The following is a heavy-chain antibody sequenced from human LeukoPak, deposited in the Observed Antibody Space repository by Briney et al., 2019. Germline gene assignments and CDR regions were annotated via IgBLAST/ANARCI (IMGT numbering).Heavy chain of an antibody. V-gene: IGHV3-66*01. D-gene: IGHD5-12*01. CDR1: GLTVGFRC. J-gene: IGHJ4*02. CDR2: IYSGGSS. Sequence: GGSLRLSCAASGLTVGFRCMSWVRQAPGKGLEWVSIIYSGGSSYYADSVKGRFTVSRDTSKNTLYLQMNSLRAEDTAVYYCATRPDGNDVPYFDYWGQGTLVTVSS. CDR3: ATRPDGNDVPYFDY.